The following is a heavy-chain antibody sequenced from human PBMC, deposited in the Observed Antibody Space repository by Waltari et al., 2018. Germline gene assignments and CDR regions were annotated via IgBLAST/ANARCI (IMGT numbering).Heavy chain of an antibody. V-gene: IGHV4-34*02. D-gene: IGHD1-1*01. J-gene: IGHJ4*02. CDR1: GGSFRGYY. CDR2: TTDSERT. Sequence: QVQLQQWGAGLLKPSETLSLTCAVYGGSFRGYYWSWIRQPPGKGLEWIWKTTDSERTKYNPSLKSRISISVDTSKNQFSLTVFSVTAADAAVYYCARGDGTGKYGYWGQGTRVTVSS. CDR3: ARGDGTGKYGY.